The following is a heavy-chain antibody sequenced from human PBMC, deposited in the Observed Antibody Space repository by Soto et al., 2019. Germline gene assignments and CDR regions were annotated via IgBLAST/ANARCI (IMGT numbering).Heavy chain of an antibody. Sequence: QVQLVQSGAEVKKPGSSVKVSCKASGVSFRSSPINWVRQAPGQGLEWMGGIIPIFGTPNYPQKFQGRVTITADESTTTVYMQLSGLRSEDTGDYYCARDKGDSIVGSTGAFNVWGQWTMVTVSS. CDR1: GVSFRSSP. J-gene: IGHJ3*01. D-gene: IGHD1-26*01. V-gene: IGHV1-69*01. CDR3: ARDKGDSIVGSTGAFNV. CDR2: IIPIFGTP.